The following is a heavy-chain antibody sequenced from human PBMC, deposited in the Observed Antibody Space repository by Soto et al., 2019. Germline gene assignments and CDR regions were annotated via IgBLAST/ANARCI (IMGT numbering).Heavy chain of an antibody. D-gene: IGHD1-1*01. CDR2: VSFDGSNK. CDR3: GRDRRFGNGYNLGFDY. V-gene: IGHV3-30-3*01. Sequence: QVQLVESGGGVVQPGRSLRLSCAASGFSFSSYSMHWVRQAPGKGLEWVAVVSFDGSNKYYANSVKDQFTVSRDNSKNTMYVQMNSLKPEDTAVYYCGRDRRFGNGYNLGFDYWGQGTLVTVSS. CDR1: GFSFSSYS. J-gene: IGHJ4*02.